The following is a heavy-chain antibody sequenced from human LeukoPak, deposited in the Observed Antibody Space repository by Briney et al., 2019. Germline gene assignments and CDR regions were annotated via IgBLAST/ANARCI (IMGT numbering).Heavy chain of an antibody. CDR3: AGLVGRYSSGLYYYYFDY. V-gene: IGHV4-4*02. J-gene: IGHJ4*02. Sequence: SETLSLTCTVSGDSINSLDLWSWVRQPPGKGLEWIGEMYLSGTTHSNPSVKSRVTISIDKSKNQFFLNLSSVTAADTAVYYCAGLVGRYSSGLYYYYFDYWGQRTLVTVSS. D-gene: IGHD3-22*01. CDR1: GDSINSLDL. CDR2: MYLSGTT.